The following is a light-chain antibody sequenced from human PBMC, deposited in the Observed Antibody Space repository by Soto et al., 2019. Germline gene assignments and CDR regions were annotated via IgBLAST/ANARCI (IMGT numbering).Light chain of an antibody. CDR2: GNS. J-gene: IGLJ1*01. CDR3: QYYDSSLSAYV. Sequence: QAVLTQPPSVSGAPGQRVAISCTGSSSNIGAGYDVHWYQQLPGTAPKLLIYGNSNRPSGVPDRFSGSKSGTSASLAITGLQAEDEADYYCQYYDSSLSAYVFGPGTKVTVL. V-gene: IGLV1-40*01. CDR1: SSNIGAGYD.